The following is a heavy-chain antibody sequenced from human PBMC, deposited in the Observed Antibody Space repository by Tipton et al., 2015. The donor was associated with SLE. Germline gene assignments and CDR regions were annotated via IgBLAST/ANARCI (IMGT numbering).Heavy chain of an antibody. CDR3: ARVPVAGTGYDY. J-gene: IGHJ4*02. CDR1: GGSISSYF. CDR2: IFYTGST. Sequence: GLVKPSETLSLTCTVSGGSISSYFWTWIRQPPGKGLEWIGHIFYTGSTRYNPSLKSRVTISVDTSKSQIFLKMSSVTAADTAVYYCARVPVAGTGYDYWGQGTLVTVSS. V-gene: IGHV4-59*01. D-gene: IGHD6-19*01.